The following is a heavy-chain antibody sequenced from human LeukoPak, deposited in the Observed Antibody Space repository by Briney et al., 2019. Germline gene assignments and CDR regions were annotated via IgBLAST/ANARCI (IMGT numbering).Heavy chain of an antibody. CDR3: ARGMAVTGYYFDY. J-gene: IGHJ4*02. D-gene: IGHD6-19*01. V-gene: IGHV6-1*01. CDR1: GDSVSSNSVA. CDR2: TYYRSKWYN. Sequence: SQTLSLTCALSGDSVSSNSVAWNWLRQSPSRGLEWLGRTYYRSKWYNDYAVFVKSRITINPDTSRNQFSLQLSSVTPEDTAVYYCARGMAVTGYYFDYWGQGTLVTVSS.